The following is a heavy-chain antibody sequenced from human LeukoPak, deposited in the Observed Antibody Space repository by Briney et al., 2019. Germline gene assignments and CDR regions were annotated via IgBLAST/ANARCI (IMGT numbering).Heavy chain of an antibody. CDR2: INPNSGDT. CDR1: GYTFTAYF. Sequence: ASVKVSCKASGYTFTAYFMHWVRQAPGQGLEWMGRINPNSGDTNYAQNFQGRVTMTRDTSISTAYMELTRLKSDDTVVYYCARGRGIVALNWVDLWGQGTLVTVSS. V-gene: IGHV1-2*05. J-gene: IGHJ5*02. D-gene: IGHD6-13*01. CDR3: ARGRGIVALNWVDL.